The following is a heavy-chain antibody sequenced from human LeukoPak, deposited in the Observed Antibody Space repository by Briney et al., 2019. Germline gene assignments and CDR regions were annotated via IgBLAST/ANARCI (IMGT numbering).Heavy chain of an antibody. CDR2: ISSSGSTI. CDR3: ARDEYYDILTGSRPDY. J-gene: IGHJ4*02. CDR1: GFTFSSYA. V-gene: IGHV3-48*03. D-gene: IGHD3-9*01. Sequence: GGSLRLSCAASGFTFSSYAMNWVRQAPGKGLEWVSYISSSGSTIYYADSVKGRFTTSRDNAKNSLYLQMNSLRAEDTAVYYCARDEYYDILTGSRPDYWGQGTLVTVSS.